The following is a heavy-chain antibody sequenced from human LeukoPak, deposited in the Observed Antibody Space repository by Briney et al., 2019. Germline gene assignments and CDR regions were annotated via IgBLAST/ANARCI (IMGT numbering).Heavy chain of an antibody. V-gene: IGHV4-34*01. CDR1: GGSFSGYY. D-gene: IGHD3-22*01. CDR2: INHSGST. J-gene: IGHJ4*02. CDR3: ARGSDYYDSSGYSPRWYYFDY. Sequence: PSETLSLTCAVYGGSFSGYYWSWIRQPPGKGLEWIGEINHSGSTNYNPSPKSRVTISVDTSKNQFSLKLSSVTAADTAVYYCARGSDYYDSSGYSPRWYYFDYWGQGTLVTVSS.